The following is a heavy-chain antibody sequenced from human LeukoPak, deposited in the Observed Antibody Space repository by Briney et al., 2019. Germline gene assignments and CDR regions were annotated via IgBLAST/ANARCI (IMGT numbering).Heavy chain of an antibody. Sequence: QPGGSLRLSCAASGFTLSAYGMTWVRQAPGMGLEWVSSISGPSANTYYADSVRGRFTISRDNSKNTLYLQVDSLRAEDTAVYYCAKKVRPDISTVEFWGQGTLVTVSS. CDR1: GFTLSAYG. D-gene: IGHD1-26*01. V-gene: IGHV3-23*01. J-gene: IGHJ4*02. CDR2: ISGPSANT. CDR3: AKKVRPDISTVEF.